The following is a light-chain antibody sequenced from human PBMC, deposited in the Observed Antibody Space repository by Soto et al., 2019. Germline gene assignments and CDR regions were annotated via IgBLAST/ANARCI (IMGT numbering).Light chain of an antibody. V-gene: IGKV3-20*01. CDR1: QSVSATY. CDR2: GAS. J-gene: IGKJ2*01. Sequence: EIVLTQSPGTLSLPPGGRATLSCRASQSVSATYLAWYQQRPGRAPRLLIYGASTRAPGIPDRFSGSGSGTDFALTISRLQPEDFAVYYGQHYAYSPVYTFGQGTKLENK. CDR3: QHYAYSPVYT.